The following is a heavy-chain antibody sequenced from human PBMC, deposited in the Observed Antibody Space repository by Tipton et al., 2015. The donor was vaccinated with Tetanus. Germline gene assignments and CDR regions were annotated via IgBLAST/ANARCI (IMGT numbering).Heavy chain of an antibody. CDR3: ARVGHNWNYLGLGY. J-gene: IGHJ4*02. CDR2: INPNRGGT. Sequence: QVQLVQSGAEVKKPGASVKVSCKASGYTFTGYYMHWVRQAPGQGLEWMGWINPNRGGTNYAQKFQGRVTMTRDTSISTAYMELSGLRSDDTAVYYCARVGHNWNYLGLGYWGQGTLVTVSS. V-gene: IGHV1-2*02. CDR1: GYTFTGYY. D-gene: IGHD1-7*01.